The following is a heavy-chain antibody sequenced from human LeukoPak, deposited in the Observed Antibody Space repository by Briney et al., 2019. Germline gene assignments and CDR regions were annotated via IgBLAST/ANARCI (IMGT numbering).Heavy chain of an antibody. CDR2: ISYDGSNK. CDR1: GFTFSSYA. Sequence: GRSLRLSCAASGFTFSSYAMHWVRRAPGKGLEWVAVISYDGSNKYYADSVKGRFTISRDNSKNTLYLQMNSLRAEDTAVYYCARSGFVAVAGGGSEYWYFDLWGRGTLVTVSS. J-gene: IGHJ2*01. V-gene: IGHV3-30-3*01. CDR3: ARSGFVAVAGGGSEYWYFDL. D-gene: IGHD6-19*01.